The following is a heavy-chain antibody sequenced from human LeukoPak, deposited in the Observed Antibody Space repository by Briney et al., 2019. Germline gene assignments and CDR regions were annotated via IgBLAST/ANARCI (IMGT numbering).Heavy chain of an antibody. CDR3: ARVRLNAFDI. J-gene: IGHJ3*02. CDR2: INPNGGAT. Sequence: ASVNVSCKASGYTFTGYYMHWVRQAPGQGLEWMGWINPNGGATNYAQKFQGRVTMTRDTSISTAYMELSRLRSDDTAVYYCARVRLNAFDIWGQGTMVIVSS. D-gene: IGHD3-16*01. CDR1: GYTFTGYY. V-gene: IGHV1-2*02.